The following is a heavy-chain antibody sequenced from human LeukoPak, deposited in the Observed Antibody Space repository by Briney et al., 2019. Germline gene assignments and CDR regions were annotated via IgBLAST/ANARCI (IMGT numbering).Heavy chain of an antibody. CDR2: ISSSSNFI. CDR3: ARYQGNGYNYFDY. V-gene: IGHV3-21*01. CDR1: GFTFSSYS. J-gene: IGHJ4*02. Sequence: GGSLRLSCAASGFTFSSYSMNWVRQAPGKGLEWVSSISSSSNFIYYADSVKGRFTISRDNSKNTLYLQMNSLRAEDTAVYYCARYQGNGYNYFDYWGQGTLVTVSS. D-gene: IGHD5-24*01.